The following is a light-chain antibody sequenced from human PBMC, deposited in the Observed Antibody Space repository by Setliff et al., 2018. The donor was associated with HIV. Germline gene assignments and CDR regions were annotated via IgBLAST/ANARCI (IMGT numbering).Light chain of an antibody. V-gene: IGLV2-14*01. CDR1: SSDVGGFNF. CDR2: EVS. J-gene: IGLJ1*01. CDR3: GSCTTTSPCA. Sequence: QSVLTQPASVSGSPGQSITISCTGTSSDVGGFNFVSWYPQYPGKAPQLIIYEVSSRPSGISSRFSGSKSGNTASLTISGLQAEDEADYYCGSCTTTSPCAFGTGTKVTVL.